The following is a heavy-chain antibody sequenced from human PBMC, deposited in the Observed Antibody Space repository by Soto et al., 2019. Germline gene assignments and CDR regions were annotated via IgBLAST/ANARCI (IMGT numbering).Heavy chain of an antibody. CDR2: TYYRSRWYN. J-gene: IGHJ6*03. CDR3: AGTPSHQWYYMDV. Sequence: QVQLQESGPGLVKPSQTLSLTCAISGDSVSSNSAAWNWIRLSPSRGLEWLAGTYYRSRWYNDYAVSVRSRITVNPDTSKNQFSLQLTSVTPEDTAVYYCAGTPSHQWYYMDVWGKGTTVTVSS. CDR1: GDSVSSNSAA. V-gene: IGHV6-1*01. D-gene: IGHD1-7*01.